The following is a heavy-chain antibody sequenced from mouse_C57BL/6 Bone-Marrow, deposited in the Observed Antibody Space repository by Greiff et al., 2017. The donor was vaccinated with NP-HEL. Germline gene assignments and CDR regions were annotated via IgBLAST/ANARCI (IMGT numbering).Heavy chain of an antibody. Sequence: EVKLVESGGGLVKPGGSLTLSCAASGFTFSSYAMSWVRQTPEKRLAWVATISDGGSYTYYPDNVKGRFTISRDKAKNNLYLQMSHLKAEDTAAYYCARDETWVDYWGQGTTLTVSS. CDR1: GFTFSSYA. J-gene: IGHJ2*01. V-gene: IGHV5-4*01. CDR3: ARDETWVDY. CDR2: ISDGGSYT.